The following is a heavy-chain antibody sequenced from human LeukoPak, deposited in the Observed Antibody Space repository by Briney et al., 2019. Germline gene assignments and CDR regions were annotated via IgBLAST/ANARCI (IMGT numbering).Heavy chain of an antibody. J-gene: IGHJ4*02. CDR1: GYTFINYA. CDR2: INAYNGDT. Sequence: ASVKVSCKASGYTFINYAIHWVRLAPGQRLEWMGWINAYNGDTEYSQKFQGRVTITRDTSASKAYMELSTLRSEDTAVYYCARGSSSDWPLEYWGRGILVTVSS. V-gene: IGHV1-3*01. CDR3: ARGSSSDWPLEY. D-gene: IGHD6-19*01.